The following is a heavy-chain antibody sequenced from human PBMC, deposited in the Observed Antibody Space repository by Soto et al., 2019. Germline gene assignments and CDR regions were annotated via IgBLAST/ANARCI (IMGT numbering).Heavy chain of an antibody. CDR3: ARVPTYYQESIGYQPCHP. Sequence: QVQLQESGPGLVEPSQTLSLICTVSGASIISDGYYWTWIRQHPGKGLEWLGYIHYSGGATYSPSHNPSLKSRIAISVDTSKRLYSLKLTSVGAADTAVYYCARVPTYYQESIGYQPCHPWGQGTLVTVSS. J-gene: IGHJ5*02. CDR1: GASIISDGYY. CDR2: IHYSGGATYSP. D-gene: IGHD3-22*01. V-gene: IGHV4-31*03.